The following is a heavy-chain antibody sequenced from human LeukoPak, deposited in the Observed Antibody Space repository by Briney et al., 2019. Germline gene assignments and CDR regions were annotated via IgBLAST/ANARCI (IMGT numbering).Heavy chain of an antibody. CDR2: IYYSGST. J-gene: IGHJ4*02. CDR3: ARLKEFQKIFDY. V-gene: IGHV4-39*01. CDR1: GFSLSTSGVG. Sequence: SGPTLVKPTQTLTLTCTVSGFSLSTSGVGVGWIRHPPEKGLEWIGSIYYSGSTYYNPSLKSRVTISVDTSKSQFSLKLSSVTAADTAVYYCARLKEFQKIFDYWGQGTLVTVSS. D-gene: IGHD2-21*01.